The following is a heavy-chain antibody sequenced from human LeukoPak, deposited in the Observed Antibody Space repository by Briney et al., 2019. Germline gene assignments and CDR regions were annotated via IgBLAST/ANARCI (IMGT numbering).Heavy chain of an antibody. CDR2: INPSGGST. Sequence: ASVNVSCKASGYTFTSYAMNWVRQPPGRGHEWMGIINPSGGSTSYAQKFQGRVTMTRDTSTSTVYMELSSLRSEDTAVYYCARGVDLTAFDIWGQGTMVTVSS. J-gene: IGHJ3*02. CDR3: ARGVDLTAFDI. D-gene: IGHD3/OR15-3a*01. V-gene: IGHV1-46*01. CDR1: GYTFTSYA.